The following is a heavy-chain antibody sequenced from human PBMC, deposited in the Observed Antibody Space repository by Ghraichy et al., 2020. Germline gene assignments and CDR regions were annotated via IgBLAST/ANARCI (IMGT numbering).Heavy chain of an antibody. Sequence: ASVKVSCKASGYNFTTFYIHWVRQAPGQGLEWLGVINPSSGSRSYAQKFQGRVTMTRDTSTSTMYLELRSLRSEDTALYYCARGLGNCSTTSCYPSDFGVAIPTQNWYDPWGQGTLVTVSS. D-gene: IGHD2-2*01. V-gene: IGHV1-46*03. CDR3: ARGLGNCSTTSCYPSDFGVAIPTQNWYDP. CDR1: GYNFTTFY. CDR2: INPSSGSR. J-gene: IGHJ5*02.